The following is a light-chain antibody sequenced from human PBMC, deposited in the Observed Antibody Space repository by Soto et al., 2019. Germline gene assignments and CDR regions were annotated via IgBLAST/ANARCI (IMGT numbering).Light chain of an antibody. V-gene: IGKV3-15*01. CDR2: GAS. Sequence: EIVMTQSPATLSVSPGERANLSCRASQSISSNLAWYQQKPGQAPRLLIYGASTRATGIPARFSGSGSVTEFTLTISSLQAEDIAVYYCQQYNKWPLTFGQGAKVEIK. J-gene: IGKJ1*01. CDR3: QQYNKWPLT. CDR1: QSISSN.